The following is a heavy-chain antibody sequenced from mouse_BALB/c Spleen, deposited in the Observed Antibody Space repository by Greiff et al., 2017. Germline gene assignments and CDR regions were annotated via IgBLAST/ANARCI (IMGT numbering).Heavy chain of an antibody. D-gene: IGHD2-9*01. V-gene: IGHV2-2*02. Sequence: QVQLKESGPGLVQPSQSLSITCTVSGFSLTSYGVHWVRQSPGKGLEWLGVIWSGGSTDYNAAFISRLSISKDNSKSQVFFKMNSLQANDTAIYYCARVLLRLYYAMDYWGQGTSVTVSS. CDR3: ARVLLRLYYAMDY. CDR2: IWSGGST. J-gene: IGHJ4*01. CDR1: GFSLTSYG.